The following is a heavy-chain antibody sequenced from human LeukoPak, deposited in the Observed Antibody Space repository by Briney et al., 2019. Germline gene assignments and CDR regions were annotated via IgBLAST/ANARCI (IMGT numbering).Heavy chain of an antibody. V-gene: IGHV3-21*01. Sequence: NPGGSLRLSCAASGFTFSSYSMNWVRQAPGKGLELVSSISSSSSYIYYAGSVKGRFTISRDNAKNSLYLQMNSLRAEDTAVYYCARDNDEYSSSLADYWGQGTLVTVSS. CDR1: GFTFSSYS. D-gene: IGHD6-6*01. CDR3: ARDNDEYSSSLADY. CDR2: ISSSSSYI. J-gene: IGHJ4*02.